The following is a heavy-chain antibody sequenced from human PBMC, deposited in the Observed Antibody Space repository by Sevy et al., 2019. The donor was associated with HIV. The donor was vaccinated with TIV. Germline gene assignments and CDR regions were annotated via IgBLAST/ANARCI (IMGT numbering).Heavy chain of an antibody. CDR3: AKGQGEWPDDYYYYGMDV. Sequence: GGSLRLSCAASGFTFSSYAMSWVRQAPGKGLEWVSSLSGSGRSTYYADSVKGRFTISRDNSMNTLYLQMNSLRDEDTATYYWAKGQGEWPDDYYYYGMDVWGQGTTVTVSS. CDR2: LSGSGRST. V-gene: IGHV3-23*01. D-gene: IGHD3-16*01. J-gene: IGHJ6*02. CDR1: GFTFSSYA.